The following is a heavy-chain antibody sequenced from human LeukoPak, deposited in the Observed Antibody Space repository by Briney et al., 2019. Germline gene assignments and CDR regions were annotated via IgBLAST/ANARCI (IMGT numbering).Heavy chain of an antibody. J-gene: IGHJ6*03. CDR1: GGSFSSDYYY. D-gene: IGHD2-2*01. V-gene: IGHV4-61*02. Sequence: PSQTLSLTCTVSGGSFSSDYYYWNWIRQPAGKGLEWIGRIYPSGSTNYNPSLRSRVTISLDRSKNQFSLKLSSVTAADTGVYYCARGAAGPIPSSTYYMGVWGKGTTVTVSS. CDR3: ARGAAGPIPSSTYYMGV. CDR2: IYPSGST.